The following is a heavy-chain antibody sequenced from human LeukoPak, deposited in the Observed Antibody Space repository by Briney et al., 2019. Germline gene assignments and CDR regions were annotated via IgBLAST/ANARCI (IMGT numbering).Heavy chain of an antibody. CDR2: ISGSGGST. J-gene: IGHJ4*02. Sequence: GGFLRLSCAASGFTFSSYAMSWVRQAPGKGLEWVSAISGSGGSTYYADSVKGRFTISRDNSKNTLYLQMNSLRAEDTAVYYCAKGRITMIVVVYYFDHWGQGTLVTVSS. CDR3: AKGRITMIVVVYYFDH. V-gene: IGHV3-23*01. CDR1: GFTFSSYA. D-gene: IGHD3-22*01.